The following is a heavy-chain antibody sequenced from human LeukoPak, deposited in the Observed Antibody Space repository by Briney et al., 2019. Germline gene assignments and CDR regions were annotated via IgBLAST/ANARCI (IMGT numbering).Heavy chain of an antibody. D-gene: IGHD3-9*01. CDR3: ARDFDSPLAFDI. J-gene: IGHJ3*02. CDR1: GGSISSTTYY. CDR2: IHASGTT. V-gene: IGHV4-61*02. Sequence: SSETLSLTCTVSGGSISSTTYYWGWIRQPAGKGLEWIGRIHASGTTNYNPSLKSRITISVDTSKNQFSLKLSSVTAADTAVYYCARDFDSPLAFDIWGQGTMVTVSS.